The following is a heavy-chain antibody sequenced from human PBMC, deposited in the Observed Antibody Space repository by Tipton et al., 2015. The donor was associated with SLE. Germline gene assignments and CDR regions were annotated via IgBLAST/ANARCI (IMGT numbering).Heavy chain of an antibody. J-gene: IGHJ2*01. CDR1: GASISTHY. V-gene: IGHV4-59*11. CDR3: ARDSAVSFWYFDL. CDR2: ISYTGNT. Sequence: TLSLTCTVSGASISTHYWSWIRQPPGKGLEWIGYISYTGNTNFNPSLKSRVTMSVATSKNQFSLRLTSVTAADTAMYYCARDSAVSFWYFDLWGRGTLVTVSS.